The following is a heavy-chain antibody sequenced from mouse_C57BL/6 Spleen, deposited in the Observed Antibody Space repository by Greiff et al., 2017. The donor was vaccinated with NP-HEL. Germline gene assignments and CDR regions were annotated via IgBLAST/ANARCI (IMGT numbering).Heavy chain of an antibody. CDR2: IFPGSGST. J-gene: IGHJ2*01. D-gene: IGHD2-2*01. CDR1: GFTFTDYY. V-gene: IGHV1-75*01. CDR3: ARMGYYGYDENY. Sequence: QVQLQQSGPELVKPGASVKISCKASGFTFTDYYINWVKQRPGQGLEWIGWIFPGSGSTYYNEKFKGKATLTVDKSSSTAYMLLSSLTSEDSAVYFCARMGYYGYDENYWGQGTTLTVSS.